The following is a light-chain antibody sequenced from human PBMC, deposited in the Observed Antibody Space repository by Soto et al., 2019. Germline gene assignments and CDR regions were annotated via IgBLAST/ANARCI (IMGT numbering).Light chain of an antibody. V-gene: IGKV3-15*01. CDR3: QLYNHWPPWT. CDR2: AAS. CDR1: QSLSTN. J-gene: IGKJ1*01. Sequence: EIVMTQSPATLSVSPGERATLSCRASQSLSTNLAWYQQRPGQAPRLVIYAASTRATGIPARFSGSGSGTEFTLTISSLQSEDFAVYYCQLYNHWPPWTFGQGTTVEIK.